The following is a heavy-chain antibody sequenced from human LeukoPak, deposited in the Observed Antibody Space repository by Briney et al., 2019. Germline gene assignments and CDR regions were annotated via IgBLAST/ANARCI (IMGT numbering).Heavy chain of an antibody. CDR2: IRVDFPDT. CDR3: SRDRVLGSGSLDN. Sequence: GGSLRLSCTASGFRFSDFWMHSVPEAPGPGVMGFSRIRVDFPDTTYADSLKARFTISRDTAQPTLYLQLNSLRVEDPALYCCSRDRVLGSGSLDNWGQGTLVTASS. CDR1: GFRFSDFW. D-gene: IGHD3-10*01. V-gene: IGHV3-74*01. J-gene: IGHJ4*02.